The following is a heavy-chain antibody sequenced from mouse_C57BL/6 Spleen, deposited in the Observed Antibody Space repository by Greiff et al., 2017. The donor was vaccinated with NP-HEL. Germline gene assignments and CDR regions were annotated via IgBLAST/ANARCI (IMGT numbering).Heavy chain of an antibody. V-gene: IGHV5-4*01. Sequence: EVKLQESGGGLVKPGGSLKLSCAASGFTFSSYAMSWVRQTPEKRLEWVATISDGGSYTYYPDNVKGRFTISRDNAKNNLYLQMSHLKSEDTAMYYCARDNYGSSLDYWGQGTTLTVSS. CDR2: ISDGGSYT. CDR1: GFTFSSYA. CDR3: ARDNYGSSLDY. D-gene: IGHD1-1*01. J-gene: IGHJ2*01.